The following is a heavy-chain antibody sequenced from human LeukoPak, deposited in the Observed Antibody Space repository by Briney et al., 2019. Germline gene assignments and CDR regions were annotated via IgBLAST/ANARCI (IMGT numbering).Heavy chain of an antibody. D-gene: IGHD4-23*01. CDR1: GYTFTSYY. CDR2: INPSGGST. J-gene: IGHJ4*02. CDR3: ARLDYGGNERFDY. V-gene: IGHV1-46*01. Sequence: GSVRVSCKASGYTFTSYYMHWVRQAPGQGLEWMGIINPSGGSTSYSQKFQGRVTMTRDMTTSTVYMELSSLRSEDTAVYYCARLDYGGNERFDYWGQGTLVTVSS.